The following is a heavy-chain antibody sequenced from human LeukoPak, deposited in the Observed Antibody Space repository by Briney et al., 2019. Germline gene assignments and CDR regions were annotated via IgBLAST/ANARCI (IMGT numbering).Heavy chain of an antibody. CDR1: GFTFSSYA. J-gene: IGHJ4*02. V-gene: IGHV3-23*01. D-gene: IGHD6-6*01. Sequence: GGSLRLSCAASGFTFSSYAMSWVRQAPGKGLEWVSAISGSGGSTYYADSVKGRFTISRDNSKNTLYLQMNSLRAEDTAVYYCAKGTRIAPRPYYFDYWGQGTLVTVSS. CDR3: AKGTRIAPRPYYFDY. CDR2: ISGSGGST.